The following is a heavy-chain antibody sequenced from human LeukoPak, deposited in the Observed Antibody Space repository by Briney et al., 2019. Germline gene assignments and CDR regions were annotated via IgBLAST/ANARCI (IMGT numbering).Heavy chain of an antibody. CDR1: GYTFTSYY. CDR3: ARDHRIAVAEYYFDN. D-gene: IGHD6-19*01. Sequence: ASVKVSCKASGYTFTSYYIHWVRQAPGQGLEWMGIINPSGGSTSYAQKFQGRVTMTRDTSTSTVYMELSSLKSEDTAVYYCARDHRIAVAEYYFDNWGQGTLVTVSS. V-gene: IGHV1-46*01. CDR2: INPSGGST. J-gene: IGHJ4*02.